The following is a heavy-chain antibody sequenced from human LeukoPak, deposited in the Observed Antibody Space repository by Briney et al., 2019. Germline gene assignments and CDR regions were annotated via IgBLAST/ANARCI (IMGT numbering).Heavy chain of an antibody. J-gene: IGHJ3*02. D-gene: IGHD6-6*01. V-gene: IGHV1-24*01. CDR3: APYSSSSVSAFDI. CDR2: FDPEDGET. CDR1: GYTLTELS. Sequence: ASVKVSCKVSGYTLTELSMHWVRQAPGKGLEWMGGFDPEDGETIYAQKFQGRVTMTEDTSTDTAYMELSSLRSEDTAEYYCAPYSSSSVSAFDIWGQGTMVTVSS.